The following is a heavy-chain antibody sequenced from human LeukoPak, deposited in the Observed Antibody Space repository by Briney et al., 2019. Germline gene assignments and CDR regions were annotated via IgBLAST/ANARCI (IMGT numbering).Heavy chain of an antibody. CDR3: AELGITMIGGV. Sequence: PGGSLRLSCAASGFTFSSYAMHWVRQAPGKGLEWVSGISGSGGRAHYADSVKGRFTISRDNAKNSLYLQMNSLRAEDTAVYYCAELGITMIGGVWGKGTTVTISS. J-gene: IGHJ6*04. V-gene: IGHV3-23*01. CDR1: GFTFSSYA. CDR2: ISGSGGRA. D-gene: IGHD3-10*02.